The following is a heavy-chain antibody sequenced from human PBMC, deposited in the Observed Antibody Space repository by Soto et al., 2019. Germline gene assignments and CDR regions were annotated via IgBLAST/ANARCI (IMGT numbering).Heavy chain of an antibody. V-gene: IGHV2-5*01. CDR1: GFSLSTSGVG. CDR2: IYWNDDK. Sequence: QITLKESGPTLVKPTQTLTLTCTFSGFSLSTSGVGVGWIRQPPGKALEWLALIYWNDDKRYSPSLKSRLTIPKDTSKNQVVLTMTNMDPVDTATYYCAHMGGGLRSPYFDYWGQGTLVTVSS. CDR3: AHMGGGLRSPYFDY. J-gene: IGHJ4*02. D-gene: IGHD5-12*01.